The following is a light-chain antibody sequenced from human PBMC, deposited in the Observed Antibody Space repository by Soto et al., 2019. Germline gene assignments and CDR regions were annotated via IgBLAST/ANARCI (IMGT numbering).Light chain of an antibody. J-gene: IGKJ1*01. CDR3: QVRDVWPT. Sequence: IVLTQSSATLSLSPGERAALSCRASQSVSTSLAWYQHKPGQAPRLIIYDASKRAPGIPARFSGSGSGTDFTLTINSPEPEDFAVYYCQVRDVWPTFGQGTKVEIK. CDR1: QSVSTS. CDR2: DAS. V-gene: IGKV3-11*01.